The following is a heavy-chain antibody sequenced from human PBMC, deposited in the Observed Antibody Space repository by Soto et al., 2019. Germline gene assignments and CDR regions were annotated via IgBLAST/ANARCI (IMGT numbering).Heavy chain of an antibody. J-gene: IGHJ4*02. CDR2: ISSSSSTI. V-gene: IGHV3-48*01. CDR1: GFTFSSYS. Sequence: EVQLVESGGGLVQPGGSLRLSCAASGFTFSSYSMNWVRQAPGKGLEWVSYISSSSSTIYYADSVKGRFTISRYNDKNSLYLQMNSLRAEDTAVYYCPSGSNGLSCPFDYWGQGTLVTVSS. D-gene: IGHD2-8*01. CDR3: PSGSNGLSCPFDY.